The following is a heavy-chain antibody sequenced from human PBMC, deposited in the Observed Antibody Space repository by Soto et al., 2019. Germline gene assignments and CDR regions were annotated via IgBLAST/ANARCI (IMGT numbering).Heavy chain of an antibody. Sequence: SETLSLTCTVSGGSISSGDYYWSWIRQPPGKGLEWIGYIYYSGSTYYNPSLKSRVTISVDTSKNQFSLKLSSVTAADTAVYYCARDRRGSGGDWEPAYYFDYWGQGTLVTVSS. CDR3: ARDRRGSGGDWEPAYYFDY. J-gene: IGHJ4*02. D-gene: IGHD2-21*02. V-gene: IGHV4-30-4*01. CDR1: GGSISSGDYY. CDR2: IYYSGST.